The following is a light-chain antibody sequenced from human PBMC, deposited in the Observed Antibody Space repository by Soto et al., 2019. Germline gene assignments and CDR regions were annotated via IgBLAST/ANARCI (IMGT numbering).Light chain of an antibody. CDR3: QQYNNWPPYT. CDR2: GAS. V-gene: IGKV3-15*01. CDR1: QSVSSN. Sequence: EIVMTQSPATPSVSPGERATLSCRASQSVSSNLAWYQQKPGQAPRLLIYGASTRATGIPARFSGSGSGTELTLTISSLQSEDFAVYYCQQYNNWPPYTFGQGTKLEIK. J-gene: IGKJ2*01.